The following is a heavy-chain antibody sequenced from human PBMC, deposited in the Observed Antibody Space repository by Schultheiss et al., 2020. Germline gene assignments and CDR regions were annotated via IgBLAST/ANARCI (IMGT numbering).Heavy chain of an antibody. CDR3: ARGVGSMIGGAGWFDP. J-gene: IGHJ5*02. CDR2: IKEDGTEK. CDR1: GFTFSSYA. V-gene: IGHV3-7*01. D-gene: IGHD3-22*01. Sequence: GGSLRLSCAASGFTFSSYAMSWVRQAPGKGLEWVANIKEDGTEKYYVDSVRGRFTISRDNAKNSLYLQMSSLRAEDTAVYYCARGVGSMIGGAGWFDPWGQGTLVTVSS.